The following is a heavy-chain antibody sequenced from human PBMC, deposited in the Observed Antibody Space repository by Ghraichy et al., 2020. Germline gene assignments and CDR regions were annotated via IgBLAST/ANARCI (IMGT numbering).Heavy chain of an antibody. Sequence: GGSLRLSCVASGFTFSNYWMTWVRQAPGKGLEWVANIRQDGNEKYCVDSVTGRFTISRDNAKNSLYLQMDSLRAEDTAIYYCARPRQPSYYYAMDVWGQGTTVTVSS. CDR2: IRQDGNEK. D-gene: IGHD1-1*01. CDR3: ARPRQPSYYYAMDV. J-gene: IGHJ6*02. CDR1: GFTFSNYW. V-gene: IGHV3-7*01.